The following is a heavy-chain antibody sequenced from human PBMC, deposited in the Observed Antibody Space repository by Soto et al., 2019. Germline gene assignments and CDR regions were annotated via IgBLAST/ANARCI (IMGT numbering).Heavy chain of an antibody. CDR2: INAGNGNT. CDR3: ARDVDTAMTDY. J-gene: IGHJ4*02. Sequence: ASVKVSCKASGYTFTSYAMHWVRQAPGQRLEWMGWINAGNGNTKYSQKFQGRVTITRDTSASTAYMELGSLRSEDTAVYYCARDVDTAMTDYWGQGTLVTVSS. D-gene: IGHD5-18*01. CDR1: GYTFTSYA. V-gene: IGHV1-3*01.